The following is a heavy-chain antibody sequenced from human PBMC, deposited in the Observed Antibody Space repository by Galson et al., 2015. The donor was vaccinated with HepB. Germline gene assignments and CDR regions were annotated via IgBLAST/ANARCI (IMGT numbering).Heavy chain of an antibody. CDR2: ISWNSGSI. Sequence: SLRLSCAASGFTFDDYAMHWVRQAPGDGLEWVSGISWNSGSIGYAESVKGRFTISRDNAKNSLYLQMNSLRAEDTALYYCAKDAIAGIAPEEVYYYYGMDVWGQGTTVTVSS. J-gene: IGHJ6*02. V-gene: IGHV3-9*01. D-gene: IGHD6-13*01. CDR1: GFTFDDYA. CDR3: AKDAIAGIAPEEVYYYYGMDV.